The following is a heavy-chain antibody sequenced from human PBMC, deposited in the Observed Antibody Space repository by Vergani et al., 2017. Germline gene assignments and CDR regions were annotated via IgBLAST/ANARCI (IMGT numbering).Heavy chain of an antibody. Sequence: QVQLVESGGGLVKPGGSLRLSCAASRFTFSDYYMSWIRQTPGKGLEWVSYISSSGSTIYYADSVKGRFTISRDNAKNSLYLQMNSLRAEDTAVYYCARDFLGYCSSTSCYDAFDIWGQGTMVTVSS. D-gene: IGHD2-2*01. V-gene: IGHV3-11*01. CDR1: RFTFSDYY. CDR3: ARDFLGYCSSTSCYDAFDI. J-gene: IGHJ3*02. CDR2: ISSSGSTI.